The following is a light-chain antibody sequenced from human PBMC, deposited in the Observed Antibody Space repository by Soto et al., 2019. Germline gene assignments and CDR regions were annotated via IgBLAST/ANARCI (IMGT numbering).Light chain of an antibody. CDR3: STWDDSLNGVV. J-gene: IGLJ3*02. Sequence: QLVLTQPPSASGTPGQRVTISCSGSTSNIGSNTVNWYQQLPRTAPKLLIYSNNERPSGVPDRFSGSKSGTSASLATSGLQSEDEDDYYCSTWDDSLNGVVFGGGTKLTVL. V-gene: IGLV1-44*01. CDR1: TSNIGSNT. CDR2: SNN.